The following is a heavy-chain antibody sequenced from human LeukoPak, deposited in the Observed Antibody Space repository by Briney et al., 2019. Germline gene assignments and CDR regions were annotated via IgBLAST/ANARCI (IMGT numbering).Heavy chain of an antibody. CDR1: GGSISSYY. Sequence: SETLSLTCTVSGGSISSYYWSWIRQPPGKGLEWIGYIYYSGSTNYNPSLKSRVTISVDTSKNQFSLKLSSVTAADTAVYYCGSFFNWFDPWGQGTLVTVSS. D-gene: IGHD3-3*01. V-gene: IGHV4-59*08. CDR2: IYYSGST. J-gene: IGHJ5*02. CDR3: GSFFNWFDP.